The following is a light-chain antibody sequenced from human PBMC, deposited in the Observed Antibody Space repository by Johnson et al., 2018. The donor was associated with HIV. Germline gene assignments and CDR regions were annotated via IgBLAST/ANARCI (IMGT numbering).Light chain of an antibody. CDR2: DRN. V-gene: IGLV1-51*01. J-gene: IGLJ1*01. CDR1: TSNIGSNS. CDR3: GTWDSSLSVYV. Sequence: QSVLTQPPSVSAAPGQKVTISCSGNTSNIGSNSVSWYQHLPGIAPKLLVYDRNKRPSGIPDRFSGSKSGTSATLGITGLQTGDEADYYCGTWDSSLSVYVFGTGNKVTVL.